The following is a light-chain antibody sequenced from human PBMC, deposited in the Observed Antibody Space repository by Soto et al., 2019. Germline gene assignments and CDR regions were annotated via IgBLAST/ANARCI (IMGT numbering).Light chain of an antibody. CDR1: SSDIGSHNL. CDR3: SSYAGTSTF. J-gene: IGLJ1*01. V-gene: IGLV2-23*03. CDR2: EGS. Sequence: QSALTQPASVSGSPGQSITLSCTGTSSDIGSHNLVSWYQHHPGKAPKLMIFEGSKRHSGVSNRFSASKSGSTASLTISGLQAEDEADYYCSSYAGTSTFIGTGTKVTVL.